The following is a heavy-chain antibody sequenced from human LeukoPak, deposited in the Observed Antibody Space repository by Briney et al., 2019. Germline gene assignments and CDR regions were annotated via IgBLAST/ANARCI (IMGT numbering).Heavy chain of an antibody. V-gene: IGHV1-8*01. Sequence: GASVKVSCKASGYTFTSYDINWVRQATGQGLEWMGWMNPNSGNTGYAQKFQGRVTMTRNTSISTAYVELSSLRSEDTAVYYCARGLRLARRDSSGAYWGQGTLVTVSS. D-gene: IGHD3-22*01. CDR2: MNPNSGNT. J-gene: IGHJ4*02. CDR1: GYTFTSYD. CDR3: ARGLRLARRDSSGAY.